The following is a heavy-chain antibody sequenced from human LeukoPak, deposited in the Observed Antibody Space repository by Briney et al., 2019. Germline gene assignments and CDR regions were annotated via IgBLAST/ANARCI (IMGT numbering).Heavy chain of an antibody. CDR2: IKQDGSEK. Sequence: GGSLRLSCAASGFTFSSYWMSWVRQAPGKGREGVAKIKQDGSEKYYVDSVKGRFTISRDNAKNSLSLQMNSLRAEDTAVYYCASAAKWRGYCSGGSCYPPSYGMDVWGQGTTVTVSS. CDR1: GFTFSSYW. V-gene: IGHV3-7*01. CDR3: ASAAKWRGYCSGGSCYPPSYGMDV. D-gene: IGHD2-15*01. J-gene: IGHJ6*02.